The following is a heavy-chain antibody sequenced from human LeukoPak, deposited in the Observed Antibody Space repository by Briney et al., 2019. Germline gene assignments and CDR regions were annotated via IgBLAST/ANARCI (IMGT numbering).Heavy chain of an antibody. CDR1: GGSISSGGYS. V-gene: IGHV4-30-2*01. Sequence: KPSQTLSLTCAVSGGSISSGGYSWSWIRQPPGKGLEWIGYIYHSGSTYYSPSLKSRVTISVDRSKNQFSLKLSSVTAADTAVYYCARGDGYDSKFDYWGQGTLVTVSS. D-gene: IGHD3-22*01. CDR2: IYHSGST. CDR3: ARGDGYDSKFDY. J-gene: IGHJ4*02.